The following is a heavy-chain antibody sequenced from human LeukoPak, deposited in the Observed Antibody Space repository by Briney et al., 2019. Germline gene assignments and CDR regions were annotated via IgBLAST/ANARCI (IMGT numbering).Heavy chain of an antibody. D-gene: IGHD3-22*01. J-gene: IGHJ6*02. CDR1: GGSFSGYY. CDR3: ARGRTYYYDTSGYYPSIYYGMDV. CDR2: INHGEST. Sequence: KSAETLSLTCAVSGGSFSGYYWYWIRQPPGKGLEWIGEINHGESTNYNPSLKSRATLTVDTSKNQFSLKLTSLTAADTAVYYCARGRTYYYDTSGYYPSIYYGMDVWGQGTTVIVSS. V-gene: IGHV4-34*01.